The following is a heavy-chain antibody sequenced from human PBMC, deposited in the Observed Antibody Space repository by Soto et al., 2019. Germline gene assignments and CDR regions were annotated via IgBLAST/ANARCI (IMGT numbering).Heavy chain of an antibody. CDR3: ARLGDYCSITSCYVPRQDWFDP. CDR1: GGSISSYY. D-gene: IGHD2-2*01. CDR2: IYYSGST. Sequence: SETLSLTCTVSGGSISSYYWSWIRQPPGKGLEWIGYIYYSGSTNYNPSLKSRVTISVDTSKNQFSLKLSSVTAADTAVYYCARLGDYCSITSCYVPRQDWFDPCGQGTLVTVSS. V-gene: IGHV4-59*01. J-gene: IGHJ5*02.